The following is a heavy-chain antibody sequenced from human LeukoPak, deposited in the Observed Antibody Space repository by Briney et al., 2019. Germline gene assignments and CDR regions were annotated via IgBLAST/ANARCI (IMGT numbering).Heavy chain of an antibody. Sequence: SETLSLTCTVSGGSISSYYWSWIRQPPGKGLEWIGYIYYSGSTNYNPSLKSRVTISVDTSKNQFSLKLSSVTAADTAVYYCARLAFSSSSWFDPWAREPWSPSPQ. V-gene: IGHV4-59*01. D-gene: IGHD6-6*01. CDR2: IYYSGST. CDR1: GGSISSYY. CDR3: ARLAFSSSSWFDP. J-gene: IGHJ5*02.